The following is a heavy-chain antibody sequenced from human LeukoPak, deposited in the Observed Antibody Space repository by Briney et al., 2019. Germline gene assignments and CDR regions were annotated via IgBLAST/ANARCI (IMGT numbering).Heavy chain of an antibody. CDR1: GFTFSSYS. J-gene: IGHJ3*02. Sequence: PGGSLRLSCAASGFTFSSYSMNWVRQAPGKGLEWVSSISSSSSYIYYADSVKGRFTISRDNAKNSLYLQMNSLRAEDTAVYYCARIGYYYDSSGPSGAFDIWGQGTMVTVSS. V-gene: IGHV3-21*01. CDR3: ARIGYYYDSSGPSGAFDI. D-gene: IGHD3-22*01. CDR2: ISSSSSYI.